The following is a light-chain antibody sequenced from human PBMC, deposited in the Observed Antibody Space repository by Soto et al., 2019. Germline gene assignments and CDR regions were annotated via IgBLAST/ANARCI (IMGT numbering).Light chain of an antibody. J-gene: IGLJ2*01. CDR2: DVS. CDR3: SSYTRSSTRV. Sequence: QSALTQPASVSGSPGQSITISCTGTSSDVGGYNYVSWYQQHPGKAPKLMIYDVSNRPSGVSNRFYGSKSGNTASLTISWLQAEDEAVYYFSSYTRSSTRVFGGGTKLTVL. CDR1: SSDVGGYNY. V-gene: IGLV2-14*01.